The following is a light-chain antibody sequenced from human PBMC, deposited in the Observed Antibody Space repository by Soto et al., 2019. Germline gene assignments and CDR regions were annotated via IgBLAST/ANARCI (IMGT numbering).Light chain of an antibody. CDR1: SSDVGKYDR. CDR3: SSYTSASRHV. V-gene: IGLV2-18*02. CDR2: EVT. Sequence: LTQPPSVSGSPGQSVTISCTGTSSDVGKYDRVSWYQQPPGTAPRLIMYEVTNRPSGVPARFSGSKSGNTASLTISGLQAEDEADYFCSSYTSASRHVFGAGTKVTVL. J-gene: IGLJ1*01.